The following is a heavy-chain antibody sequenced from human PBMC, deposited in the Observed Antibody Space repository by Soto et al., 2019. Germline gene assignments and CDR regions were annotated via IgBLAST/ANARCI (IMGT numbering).Heavy chain of an antibody. V-gene: IGHV1-69*13. Sequence: GASVKVSCKASGGTFSSYAISWVRQAPGQGLEWMGGIIPIFGTANYAQKFQGRVTITADESTSTAYMELSSLRSEDTAVYYCARVGEMATISTGYGMDVWGQGTTVTVSS. D-gene: IGHD5-12*01. J-gene: IGHJ6*02. CDR2: IIPIFGTA. CDR1: GGTFSSYA. CDR3: ARVGEMATISTGYGMDV.